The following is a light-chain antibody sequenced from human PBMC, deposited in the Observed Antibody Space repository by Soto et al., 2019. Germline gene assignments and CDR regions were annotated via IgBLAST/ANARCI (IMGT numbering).Light chain of an antibody. Sequence: EVVLTHSPGTLSLSPGERATLSCRASQSITNNYLAWYQQRPGLAPRLLSYGAATRATGIPDRFSGSGSGTDFTLTISMLEREDFAVYYCQQYGNSRTFGQGTKVDIK. V-gene: IGKV3-20*01. CDR3: QQYGNSRT. CDR1: QSITNNY. J-gene: IGKJ1*01. CDR2: GAA.